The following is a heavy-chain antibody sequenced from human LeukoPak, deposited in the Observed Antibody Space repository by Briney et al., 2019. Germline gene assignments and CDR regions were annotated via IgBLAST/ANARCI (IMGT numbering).Heavy chain of an antibody. CDR3: AREGYYFDSSGYPLVTSY. V-gene: IGHV4-4*02. CDR1: GGSISSSNW. CDR2: TNHSGST. J-gene: IGHJ4*02. Sequence: PSGTLSLTCAVSGGSISSSNWWSWVRQPPGKGRNWIGETNHSGSTNYNPSLKSRVTISVDKSKNQFSLKLSSVTAADTAVYYCAREGYYFDSSGYPLVTSYWGQGTLVTVSS. D-gene: IGHD3-22*01.